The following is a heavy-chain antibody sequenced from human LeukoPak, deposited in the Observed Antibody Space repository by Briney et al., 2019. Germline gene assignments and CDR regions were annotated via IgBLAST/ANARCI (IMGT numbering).Heavy chain of an antibody. Sequence: GGSLRLSCAASGFTFSSYAMSWVRQAPGKGLEWVSAISGSGGSTYYADSVKGRFTISRDNSKNTLYLQMNSLRAEDTAVYYCAKEPPTYYDILTGYVDYWGQGTLVTVSS. J-gene: IGHJ4*02. CDR2: ISGSGGST. CDR3: AKEPPTYYDILTGYVDY. CDR1: GFTFSSYA. V-gene: IGHV3-23*01. D-gene: IGHD3-9*01.